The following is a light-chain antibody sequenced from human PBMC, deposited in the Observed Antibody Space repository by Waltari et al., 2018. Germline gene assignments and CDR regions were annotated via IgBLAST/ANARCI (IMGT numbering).Light chain of an antibody. J-gene: IGKJ2*02. Sequence: DIQMTQSPSSLSASVGDRVTITCRASQSISSYLNWYQQKPGKAPKLLIYAASSLQSGVPSRFSGSGSGTDFTLTISILEPEDFAVYYCQQYADSPCTFGQGTALEIK. CDR3: QQYADSPCT. CDR1: QSISSY. CDR2: AAS. V-gene: IGKV1-39*01.